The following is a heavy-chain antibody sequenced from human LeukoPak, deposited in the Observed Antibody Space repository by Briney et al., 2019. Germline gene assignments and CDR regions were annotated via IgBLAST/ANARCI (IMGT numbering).Heavy chain of an antibody. D-gene: IGHD3-9*01. CDR3: ARAYYDLLTGYFDY. CDR2: IYSCGST. V-gene: IGHV3-53*05. Sequence: GGSLRLSCAASEFTFSSYAMNWVRQAPGKGLEWVSVIYSCGSTYYADSVKGRFTISRDNSKNTLYLQMNSRRAEDTAVYYCARAYYDLLTGYFDYWGQGTLVTVSS. CDR1: EFTFSSYA. J-gene: IGHJ4*02.